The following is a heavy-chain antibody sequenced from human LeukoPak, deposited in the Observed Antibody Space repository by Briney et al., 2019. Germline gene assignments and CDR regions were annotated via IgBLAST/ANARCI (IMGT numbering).Heavy chain of an antibody. D-gene: IGHD3-3*01. J-gene: IGHJ4*02. CDR1: GGSISSGGYS. V-gene: IGHV4-30-2*01. CDR3: ARGDNTIFDY. CDR2: IYHSGST. Sequence: PSETLSLTCAVSGGSISSGGYSWGWIRQPPGKGLEWIGYIYHSGSTYYNPSLKSRVTISVDRSKNQFSLKLSSVTAADTAVYYCARGDNTIFDYWGQGTLVTVSS.